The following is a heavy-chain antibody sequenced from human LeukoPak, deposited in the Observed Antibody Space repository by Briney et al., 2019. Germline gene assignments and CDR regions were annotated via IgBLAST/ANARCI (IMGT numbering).Heavy chain of an antibody. D-gene: IGHD3-10*02. CDR1: GFTFSAYT. CDR2: LSPSGGIT. CDR3: AKGVNYFVLEY. J-gene: IGHJ4*02. V-gene: IGHV3-23*01. Sequence: PGGSLRLSCVASGFTFSAYTMNWVRQAPGKGLEWVSALSPSGGITYYEDSVKGRFTISRDNSKNTLYLQMNSLRAEDTAVYYCAKGVNYFVLEYWGQGTLVTISS.